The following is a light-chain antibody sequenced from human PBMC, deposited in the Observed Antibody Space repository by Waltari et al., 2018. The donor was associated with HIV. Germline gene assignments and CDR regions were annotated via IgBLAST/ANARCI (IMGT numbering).Light chain of an antibody. Sequence: QSALTQPASVSGSLGQSITISCTGTSSDVGGHNSVSWYQQPPGKAPKLLISDVSNRPSGVSNRFSGSKSGNTASLTISGLQAEDEADYYCSSYTANSRIFGGGTRLTVL. CDR1: SSDVGGHNS. CDR3: SSYTANSRI. J-gene: IGLJ2*01. CDR2: DVS. V-gene: IGLV2-14*03.